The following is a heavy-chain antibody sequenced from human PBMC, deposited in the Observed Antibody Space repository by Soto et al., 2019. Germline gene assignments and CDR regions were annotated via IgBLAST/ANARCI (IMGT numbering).Heavy chain of an antibody. D-gene: IGHD1-26*01. Sequence: QVQLVQSGAEVKKPGASVKVSCKASGYTFTSYDINRVRQASGEGLEWMGWMKPNSGNTSYAQKFQGRVTMTRNTSISTADMELSSLRSEDTAVYYCAREKVGAVDYWGQGTLVSVSS. J-gene: IGHJ4*02. CDR3: AREKVGAVDY. CDR2: MKPNSGNT. V-gene: IGHV1-8*01. CDR1: GYTFTSYD.